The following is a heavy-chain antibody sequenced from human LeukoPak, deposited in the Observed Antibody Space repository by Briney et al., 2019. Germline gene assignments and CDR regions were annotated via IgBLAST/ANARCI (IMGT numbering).Heavy chain of an antibody. CDR2: ISAYNGNT. V-gene: IGHV1-18*01. Sequence: ASVKVSCKASGYTFTSYGISWVRQAPGQGLEWMGWISAYNGNTNYAQKLQGRVTMTTDTSTSTAYMELRSLRSDDTAVYYCARENYGDYVEAFDIWGQGTMVTVSS. CDR1: GYTFTSYG. J-gene: IGHJ3*02. CDR3: ARENYGDYVEAFDI. D-gene: IGHD4-17*01.